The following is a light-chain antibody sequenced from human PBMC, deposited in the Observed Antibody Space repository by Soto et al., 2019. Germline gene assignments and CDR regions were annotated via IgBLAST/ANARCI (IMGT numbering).Light chain of an antibody. J-gene: IGLJ3*02. CDR1: SGHSSYP. Sequence: QPVLTQSPSASASLGASVKLTCTLSSGHSSYPIAWHQQQPEKGPRYLMKLNSDGSHSKGDGIPDRFSGSTSGAERSLTISSLQSEDEADYYCQPWGSGIQVFGGGTKLTV. CDR3: QPWGSGIQV. V-gene: IGLV4-69*01. CDR2: LNSDGSH.